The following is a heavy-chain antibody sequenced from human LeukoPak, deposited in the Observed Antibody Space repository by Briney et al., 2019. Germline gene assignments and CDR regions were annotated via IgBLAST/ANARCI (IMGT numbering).Heavy chain of an antibody. D-gene: IGHD4-17*01. V-gene: IGHV4-61*10. CDR3: ARQVTTWYYFDY. CDR2: IYYSGST. CDR1: GGSISSGSYY. J-gene: IGHJ4*02. Sequence: SETLSLTCTVSGGSISSGSYYWSWIRQPAGKGLEWIGYIYYSGSTNYNPSLKSRVTISVDTSKTQFSLKLSSVTAADTAVYYCARQVTTWYYFDYWGQGTLVTVSS.